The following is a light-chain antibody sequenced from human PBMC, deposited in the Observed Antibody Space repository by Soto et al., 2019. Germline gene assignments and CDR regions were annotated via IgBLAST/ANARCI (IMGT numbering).Light chain of an antibody. CDR3: QQREHWPPIT. J-gene: IGKJ5*01. CDR1: QSVSSSY. CDR2: DTS. Sequence: EIVLTQSPGTLSLSPGERAILSCRASQSVSSSYLAWYQQKPGQAPRLLIYDTSNRATGIPARFSGSGSGTDFTLTISSLEPEDFAVYYCQQREHWPPITFGQGTRLEIK. V-gene: IGKV3D-20*02.